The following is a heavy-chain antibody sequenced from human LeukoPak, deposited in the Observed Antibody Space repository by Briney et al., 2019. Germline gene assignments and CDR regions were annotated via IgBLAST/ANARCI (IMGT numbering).Heavy chain of an antibody. CDR3: ARDAAPLYYYGSGPTLGY. V-gene: IGHV3-7*03. D-gene: IGHD3-10*01. CDR1: GFTFTTYW. CDR2: INQDGSVK. J-gene: IGHJ4*02. Sequence: GGSLRLSCAASGFTFTTYWMTWIRQAPGKGLEWVANINQDGSVKYYLDSVKGRFTISRDNSKNSLYLQMDSLRAEDTAVYYCARDAAPLYYYGSGPTLGYWGQGTLVTVSS.